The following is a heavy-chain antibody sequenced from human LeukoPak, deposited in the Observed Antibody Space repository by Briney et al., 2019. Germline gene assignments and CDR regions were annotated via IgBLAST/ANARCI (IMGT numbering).Heavy chain of an antibody. CDR2: IYYGGST. D-gene: IGHD1-26*01. Sequence: PSETLSLTCTVSGGSISSSSYYWGWIRQPPGKGLEWIGSIYYGGSTYYNPSLKSRVTISVDTSKNQFSLKLSSVTAADTAVYYCASRAPPRAFDIWGQGTMVTVSS. CDR1: GGSISSSSYY. V-gene: IGHV4-39*01. J-gene: IGHJ3*02. CDR3: ASRAPPRAFDI.